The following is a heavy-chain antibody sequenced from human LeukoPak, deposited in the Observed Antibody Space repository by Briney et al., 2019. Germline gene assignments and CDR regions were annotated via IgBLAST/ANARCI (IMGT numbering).Heavy chain of an antibody. V-gene: IGHV1-3*01. J-gene: IGHJ5*02. Sequence: GASVKVSCKASGYTFTNYAMHWVRQAPGQRLEWMGWINAGNGNTKYSQKFQGRVTITRDTSASTAYMELSSLRSEDTAVYYCARKSTVTTYNWFDPWGQGTLTTVSS. CDR3: ARKSTVTTYNWFDP. CDR2: INAGNGNT. D-gene: IGHD4-17*01. CDR1: GYTFTNYA.